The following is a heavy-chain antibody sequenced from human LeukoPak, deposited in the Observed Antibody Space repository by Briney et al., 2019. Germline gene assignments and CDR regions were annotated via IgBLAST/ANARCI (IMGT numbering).Heavy chain of an antibody. D-gene: IGHD3-10*01. CDR1: GFTFSSYG. CDR2: IWYDGSNK. J-gene: IGHJ5*02. Sequence: PGGSLRLSCAASGFTFSSYGMHWVRQAPGKGLEWVAVIWYDGSNKYYADSVKGRFTISRDNSKNTLYLQMNSLRAEDTAVYYCAEGSIWFGELLTWGQGTLVTVSS. V-gene: IGHV3-33*06. CDR3: AEGSIWFGELLT.